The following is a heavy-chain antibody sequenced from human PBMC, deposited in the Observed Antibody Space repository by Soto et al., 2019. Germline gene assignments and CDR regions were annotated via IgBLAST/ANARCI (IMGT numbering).Heavy chain of an antibody. CDR3: ARVADFWSGYFAY. V-gene: IGHV3-11*06. CDR1: GFTFSDYY. Sequence: PGGSLRLSCAASGFTFSDYYMSWIRQAPGKGLEWVSYISSSSSYTNYADSVKGRFTISRDNAKNSLYLQRNSLRAEDTAVYYCARVADFWSGYFAYWGQGTLVTVSS. D-gene: IGHD3-3*01. CDR2: ISSSSSYT. J-gene: IGHJ4*02.